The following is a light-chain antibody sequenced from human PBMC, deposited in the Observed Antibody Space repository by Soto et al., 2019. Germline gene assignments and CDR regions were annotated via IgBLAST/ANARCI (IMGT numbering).Light chain of an antibody. CDR3: QQNYSYPPT. CDR1: QSISNY. CDR2: AAS. J-gene: IGKJ4*02. Sequence: DIQMTQSPSSLSASVGDRVTITCRASQSISNYLTWYQQKPGTAPKLLIYAASNLQSGVPSRFSGSGSATDFTLTISSLQPDDFATYSCQQNYSYPPTFGEGTKVEIK. V-gene: IGKV1-39*01.